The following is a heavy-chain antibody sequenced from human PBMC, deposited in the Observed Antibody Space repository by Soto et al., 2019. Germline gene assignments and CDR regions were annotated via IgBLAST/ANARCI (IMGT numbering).Heavy chain of an antibody. D-gene: IGHD6-19*01. CDR1: GFTFSSYA. CDR3: ARGDVAGKAVAEDDAFDI. CDR2: ISYDGSNK. Sequence: QVQLMESGGGVVQPGRSLRLSCAASGFTFSSYAMHWVRQAPGKGLEWVAVISYDGSNKYYADSVKGRFTISRDNSKNTLYLQMNSLRAEDTAVYYCARGDVAGKAVAEDDAFDIWGQGTMVTVSS. J-gene: IGHJ3*02. V-gene: IGHV3-30-3*01.